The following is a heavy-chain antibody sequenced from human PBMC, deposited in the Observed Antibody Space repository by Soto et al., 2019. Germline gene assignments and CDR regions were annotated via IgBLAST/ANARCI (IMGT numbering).Heavy chain of an antibody. J-gene: IGHJ4*02. CDR3: ARAYTYDFDH. V-gene: IGHV2-5*01. CDR1: GFSFGVRGLG. CDR2: VFWNDDK. D-gene: IGHD2-21*01. Sequence: QITLKESGPTLVKPTQTLTLTCTFSGFSFGVRGLGVGWIRQPPGRALEGLGLVFWNDDKRYSPSLESRLTLTTDTSNNQVVLTVTNLDPGDTGTYYCARAYTYDFDHWGQGTLVTVSS.